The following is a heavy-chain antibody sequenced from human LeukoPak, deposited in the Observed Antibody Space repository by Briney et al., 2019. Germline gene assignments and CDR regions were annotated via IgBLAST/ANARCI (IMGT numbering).Heavy chain of an antibody. J-gene: IGHJ6*03. CDR1: GFTFSNAW. Sequence: GGSLRLSCAASGFTFSNAWMSWVRQAPGKGLEWVGRIKSKTGGGTTDYAAPVKGRFTISRDDSKNTLYLQMNSLKTEDTAVYYCTTGGSIQLWSTYYMDVWGKGTTVTVSS. CDR2: IKSKTGGGTT. V-gene: IGHV3-15*01. CDR3: TTGGSIQLWSTYYMDV. D-gene: IGHD5-18*01.